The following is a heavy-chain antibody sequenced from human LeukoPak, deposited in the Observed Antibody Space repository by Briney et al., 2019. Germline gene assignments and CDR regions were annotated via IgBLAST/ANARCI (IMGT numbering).Heavy chain of an antibody. D-gene: IGHD3-22*01. CDR2: IKSKTDGGTT. Sequence: GGSLRLSCAASGFTFSNAWMSWVRQAPGKGLEWVGRIKSKTDGGTTDYAAPVKGRFTISRDDSKNTLYLQMNSLKTEDTAVYYCTTGDYYSPFDAFDIWGQGTMVTVSS. V-gene: IGHV3-15*01. CDR3: TTGDYYSPFDAFDI. CDR1: GFTFSNAW. J-gene: IGHJ3*02.